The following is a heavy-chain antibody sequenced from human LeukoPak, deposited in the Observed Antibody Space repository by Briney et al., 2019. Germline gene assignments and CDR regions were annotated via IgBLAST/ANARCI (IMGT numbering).Heavy chain of an antibody. CDR3: ARDSNGGSYVAY. D-gene: IGHD1-26*01. CDR1: GFTFSSYW. CDR2: INQDGSEK. V-gene: IGHV3-7*01. J-gene: IGHJ4*02. Sequence: PGRSLRLSCAASGFTFSSYWMSWVRQAPGKGLEWVANINQDGSEKYYVDSVKGRFTISRDNAKNSLYLQMNSLRAEDTAVYFCARDSNGGSYVAYWGQGTLVTVSS.